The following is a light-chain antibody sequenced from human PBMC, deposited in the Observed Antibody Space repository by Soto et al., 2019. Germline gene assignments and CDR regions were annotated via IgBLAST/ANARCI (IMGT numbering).Light chain of an antibody. CDR3: QQYGSSP. CDR1: QSVSSNY. CDR2: GAS. J-gene: IGKJ2*01. Sequence: EIVLTQSPGTLSLSPGERATLSCRASQSVSSNYLVWYQQKPGQAPRLLIYGASSRATGIPDRFSGSGSGTDFTLTISRLEPEDFAVYYCQQYGSSPFGQGTKLEIK. V-gene: IGKV3-20*01.